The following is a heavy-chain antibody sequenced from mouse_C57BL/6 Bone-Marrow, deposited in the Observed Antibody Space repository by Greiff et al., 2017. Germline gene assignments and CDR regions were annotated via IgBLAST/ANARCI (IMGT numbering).Heavy chain of an antibody. J-gene: IGHJ3*01. CDR1: GYSITSGYY. D-gene: IGHD2-1*01. CDR2: ISYDGSN. Sequence: ESGPGLVKPSQSLSLTCSVTGYSITSGYYWNWIRQFPGNKLEWMGYISYDGSNNYNPSLKNRISITRDTSKNQVFLKLNSVTTEDTATYYCARDYYGHQAWFAYWGQGTLVTVSA. CDR3: ARDYYGHQAWFAY. V-gene: IGHV3-6*01.